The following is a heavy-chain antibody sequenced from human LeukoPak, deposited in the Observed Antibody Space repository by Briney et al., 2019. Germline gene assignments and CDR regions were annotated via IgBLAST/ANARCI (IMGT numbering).Heavy chain of an antibody. CDR1: GGSIGGGY. D-gene: IGHD6-6*01. J-gene: IGHJ4*02. CDR2: IYHTGAT. CDR3: ATASSSSHHSPFDY. Sequence: SETLSLTCTVSGGSIGGGYWTWIRQPPGKGLQYIGYIYHTGATNYNPSLKSRVTISVDTSKNQFPLKLSSVTAADTAVYYCATASSSSHHSPFDYWGQGTLVTVSS. V-gene: IGHV4-59*12.